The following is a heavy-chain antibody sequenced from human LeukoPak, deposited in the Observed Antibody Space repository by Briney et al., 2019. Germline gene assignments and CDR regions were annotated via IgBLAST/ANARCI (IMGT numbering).Heavy chain of an antibody. CDR1: GGSISRGDYY. D-gene: IGHD3-3*01. CDR3: ASSVYDFWSGFSN. Sequence: PSETLSLTCTVSGGSISRGDYYWSWIRQPPGKGLEWTGYIYYSGSTYYNPSLKSRVTISVDTSKNQFSLKLSSVTAADTAVYYCASSVYDFWSGFSNWGQGTLVTVSS. CDR2: IYYSGST. V-gene: IGHV4-30-4*01. J-gene: IGHJ4*02.